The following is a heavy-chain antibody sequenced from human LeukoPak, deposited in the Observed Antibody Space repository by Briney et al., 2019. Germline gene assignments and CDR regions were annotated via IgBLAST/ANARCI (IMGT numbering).Heavy chain of an antibody. CDR1: GGSIDSSSYY. Sequence: SETLSLTCTVSGGSIDSSSYYWGWIRQPPGKGLEWIGSIYYSGSTYYNPSLKSRVTISVDTSRNQFSLKLSSVTAADTAVYYCSSSDYVYYFDYWGQGTLVTVSS. J-gene: IGHJ4*02. V-gene: IGHV4-39*01. CDR3: SSSDYVYYFDY. CDR2: IYYSGST. D-gene: IGHD4/OR15-4a*01.